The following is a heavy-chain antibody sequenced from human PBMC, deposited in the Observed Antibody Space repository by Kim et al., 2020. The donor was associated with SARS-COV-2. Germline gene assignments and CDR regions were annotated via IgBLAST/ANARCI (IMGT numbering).Heavy chain of an antibody. Sequence: SETLSLTCTVSGGSISSYYWSWIWQPPGKGLEWIGYIYYSGSTNYNPSLKSRVTISVDTSKNQFSLKLSSVTAADTAVYYCARLSYYDSTRAFDIWGQGTMVTVSS. CDR2: IYYSGST. V-gene: IGHV4-59*08. CDR3: ARLSYYDSTRAFDI. D-gene: IGHD3-22*01. CDR1: GGSISSYY. J-gene: IGHJ3*02.